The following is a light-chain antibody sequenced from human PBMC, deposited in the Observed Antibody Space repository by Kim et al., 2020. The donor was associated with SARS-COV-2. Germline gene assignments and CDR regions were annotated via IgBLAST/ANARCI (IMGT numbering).Light chain of an antibody. J-gene: IGKJ2*01. CDR1: QTISSS. V-gene: IGKV1-39*01. CDR3: QQTYSTPYT. Sequence: DIQMTQSPSSLSASVGDRVTITCRASQTISSSLTWYQLKPGKPPNLLIYAASSLQSGVPSRFSGRGSGTDFTLTISNLQPEDFATYYCQQTYSTPYTFGQGTKLEI. CDR2: AAS.